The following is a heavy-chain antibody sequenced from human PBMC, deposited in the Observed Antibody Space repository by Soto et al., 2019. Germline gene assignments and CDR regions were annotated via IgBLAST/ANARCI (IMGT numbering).Heavy chain of an antibody. CDR1: GGSISSGGYS. Sequence: PSETLSLTCAVSGGSISSGGYSWSWIRQPPGKGLEWIGYIYKSGSTYYNPSLKSRVTISIDTSENQFSLKLSSVTAADTAVYYCARDSGDGFNLVDYWGQGTLVTVSS. CDR2: IYKSGST. V-gene: IGHV4-30-2*05. CDR3: ARDSGDGFNLVDY. D-gene: IGHD1-26*01. J-gene: IGHJ4*02.